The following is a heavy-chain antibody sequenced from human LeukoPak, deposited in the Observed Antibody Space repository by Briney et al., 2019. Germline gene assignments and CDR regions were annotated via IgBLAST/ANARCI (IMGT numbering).Heavy chain of an antibody. Sequence: GGSLRLSCAASGFTFSSYGMHWVRQASGKGLEWVAVISYDGSNKYYADSVKGRFTISRDNSKNTLYLQMNSLRAEDTAVYYCAKDLHGSWGQGTLVTVSS. J-gene: IGHJ4*02. CDR2: ISYDGSNK. CDR3: AKDLHGS. CDR1: GFTFSSYG. V-gene: IGHV3-30*18.